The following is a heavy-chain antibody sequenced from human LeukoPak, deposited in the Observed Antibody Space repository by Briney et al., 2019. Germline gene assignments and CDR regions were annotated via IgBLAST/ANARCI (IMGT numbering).Heavy chain of an antibody. D-gene: IGHD6-13*01. CDR1: GISISSYY. Sequence: SETLSLTCTVSGISISSYYWSWIRQPPGKGLEWIGCFYDSGRTSYNPSLNSRVTISLDTSKNQFSLRLTSVTAADAAVYYCASTSIWLAFDIWGQGTMVTVSS. CDR3: ASTSIWLAFDI. CDR2: FYDSGRT. J-gene: IGHJ3*02. V-gene: IGHV4-59*01.